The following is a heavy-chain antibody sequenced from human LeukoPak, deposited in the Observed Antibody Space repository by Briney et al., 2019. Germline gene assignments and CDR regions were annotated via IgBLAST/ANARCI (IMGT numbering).Heavy chain of an antibody. CDR3: AKARLIAVAGTGIDY. D-gene: IGHD6-19*01. V-gene: IGHV3-43D*04. J-gene: IGHJ4*02. CDR1: GFTFSNYA. CDR2: ISWDGGST. Sequence: GGSLRLSCAASGFTFSNYAMSWVRQAPGKGLEWVSLISWDGGSTYYADSVKGRFTISRDNSKNSLYLQMNSLRAEDTALYYCAKARLIAVAGTGIDYWGQGTLVTVSS.